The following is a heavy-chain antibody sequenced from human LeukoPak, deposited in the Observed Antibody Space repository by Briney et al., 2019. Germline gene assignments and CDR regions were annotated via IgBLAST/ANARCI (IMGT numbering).Heavy chain of an antibody. Sequence: PGGSLRLSCAASGFTFDDYAMHWVRQAPGKGLEWVSLISWDGGTIYYADSVRGRFTISRDNSKNSLYSQMNSLRAEDTALYYCSRGVVIDFYYYYMDVWGKGTTVTVSS. D-gene: IGHD3-10*01. CDR1: GFTFDDYA. CDR2: ISWDGGTI. V-gene: IGHV3-43D*03. J-gene: IGHJ6*03. CDR3: SRGVVIDFYYYYMDV.